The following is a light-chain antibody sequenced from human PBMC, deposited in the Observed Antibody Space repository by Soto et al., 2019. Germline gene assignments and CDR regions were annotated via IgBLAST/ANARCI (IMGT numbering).Light chain of an antibody. V-gene: IGLV2-8*01. CDR1: SSDVGAYNY. Sequence: QSALTQPPSASGSPGQSVTISCTGTSSDVGAYNYVSWYQQHAGKAPKLVIYEVTKRPSGVPDRFSGSKSANTASLTVSGRQVEDEADYYCRSFASSNTWVFGGGTKLTVL. CDR2: EVT. J-gene: IGLJ3*02. CDR3: RSFASSNTWV.